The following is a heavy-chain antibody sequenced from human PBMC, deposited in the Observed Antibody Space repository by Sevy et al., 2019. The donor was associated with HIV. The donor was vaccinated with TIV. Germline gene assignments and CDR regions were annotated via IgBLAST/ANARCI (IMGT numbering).Heavy chain of an antibody. J-gene: IGHJ3*02. V-gene: IGHV4-38-2*01. CDR2: IYHSGST. CDR1: GYSISSGYY. Sequence: WETLSLTCAVSGYSISSGYYWGWIRQPPGKGLEWIGSIYHSGSTYYNPSPMSRFTISVDTSKNQFSRKLSSVTAADTAVYYCARHSSGWDTAAFAFDIWGQGTMVTVSS. D-gene: IGHD6-19*01. CDR3: ARHSSGWDTAAFAFDI.